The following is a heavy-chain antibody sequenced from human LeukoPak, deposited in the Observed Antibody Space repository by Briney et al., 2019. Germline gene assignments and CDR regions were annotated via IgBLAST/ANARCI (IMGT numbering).Heavy chain of an antibody. CDR2: INTDENSR. CDR3: GRSRDSPGGY. J-gene: IGHJ4*02. D-gene: IGHD3-16*01. V-gene: IGHV3-74*01. Sequence: GGSLRLSCAASGFAFQGYWMYWVRQAPGEGLLWVSRINTDENSRTYAESVKGRFTISRDNAKNSLYLQMDSLRAEDTAVYYCGRSRDSPGGYWGQGTLVTVSS. CDR1: GFAFQGYW.